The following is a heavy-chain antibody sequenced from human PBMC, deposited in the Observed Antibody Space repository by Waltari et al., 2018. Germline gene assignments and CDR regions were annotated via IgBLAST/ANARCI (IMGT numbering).Heavy chain of an antibody. D-gene: IGHD3-22*01. Sequence: QVQLQESGPGLVKPSETLSLTCTVSRGSISNYYWSWIRQPPGKGLEWIGYIYYSGSTNYTPSLKSRVTIAVDTSKNQFSLNLSSVTAADTAVYYCARTYYDSSGYWVDYFDYWGQGTLVTVSS. V-gene: IGHV4-59*01. J-gene: IGHJ4*02. CDR3: ARTYYDSSGYWVDYFDY. CDR2: IYYSGST. CDR1: RGSISNYY.